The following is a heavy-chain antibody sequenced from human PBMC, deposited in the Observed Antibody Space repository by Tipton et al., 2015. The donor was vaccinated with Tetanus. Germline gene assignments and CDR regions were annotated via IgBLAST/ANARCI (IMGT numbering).Heavy chain of an antibody. V-gene: IGHV4-30-4*08. Sequence: TLPLTCNVSGGSISSGEYYWSWIRRHPGKGLEWIGSIHYSGDTHSHPSLKSRVTISVDTSKNQFSLRLRSVAAADTAVYYCARGGRDAYNNPLGAFDVWGRGTTVTVSS. CDR3: ARGGRDAYNNPLGAFDV. D-gene: IGHD5-24*01. CDR1: GGSISSGEYY. J-gene: IGHJ3*01. CDR2: IHYSGDT.